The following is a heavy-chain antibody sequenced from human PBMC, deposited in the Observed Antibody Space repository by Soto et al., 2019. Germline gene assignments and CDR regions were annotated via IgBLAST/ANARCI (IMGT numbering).Heavy chain of an antibody. J-gene: IGHJ3*02. CDR2: IFHSGAT. V-gene: IGHV4-59*01. CDR3: ARALMGSLDAFEI. CDR1: GGSISTYY. Sequence: SETLSLTCSVSGGSISTYYWSWIRQAPGKRLEWLGYIFHSGATNYNPSLESRVTMSVDTSKSQLSLRLTSVTAADTGVYYCARALMGSLDAFEIWGQGTTVTVSS. D-gene: IGHD3-16*01.